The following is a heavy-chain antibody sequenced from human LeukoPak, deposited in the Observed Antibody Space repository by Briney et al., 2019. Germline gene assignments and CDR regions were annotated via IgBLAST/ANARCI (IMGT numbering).Heavy chain of an antibody. CDR3: ARGLVPGFLDY. D-gene: IGHD4-11*01. J-gene: IGHJ4*02. V-gene: IGHV3-74*01. Sequence: PGGSLRLSCAASGFTFSSSWMYWVRQAPRKGLVWVSRINSDESITTYADSVKGRFTISRDNAKNTLYLQMNSLRAEDTAVYYCARGLVPGFLDYWGQGTPVTVSS. CDR1: GFTFSSSW. CDR2: INSDESIT.